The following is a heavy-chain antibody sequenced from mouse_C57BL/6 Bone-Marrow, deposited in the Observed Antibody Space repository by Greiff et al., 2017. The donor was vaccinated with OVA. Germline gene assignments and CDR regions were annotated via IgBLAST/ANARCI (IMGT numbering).Heavy chain of an antibody. CDR3: ARRGRGYLWYFDV. CDR2: IHPNSGST. Sequence: QVQLQQPGAELVKPGASVKLSCKASGYTFTSYWMHWVKQRPGQGLEWIGMIHPNSGSTNYNEKFKSKATLTVDKSSSTAYMQLSSLTSEDSAVYYCARRGRGYLWYFDVWGTGTTVTVSS. CDR1: GYTFTSYW. V-gene: IGHV1-64*01. J-gene: IGHJ1*03. D-gene: IGHD2-3*01.